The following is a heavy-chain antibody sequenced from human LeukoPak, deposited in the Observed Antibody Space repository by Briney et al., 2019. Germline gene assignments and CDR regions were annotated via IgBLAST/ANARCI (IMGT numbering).Heavy chain of an antibody. CDR2: IYPGDSDT. CDR3: ARFGVYCSSTSCWVDY. J-gene: IGHJ4*02. Sequence: GESLKISCKGSGYSFTSYWIGWVRQMPGKGLERMGIIYPGDSDTRYSPSFQGQVTISADKSISTAYLQWSSLKASDTAMYYCARFGVYCSSTSCWVDYWGQGTLVTVSS. CDR1: GYSFTSYW. V-gene: IGHV5-51*01. D-gene: IGHD2-2*01.